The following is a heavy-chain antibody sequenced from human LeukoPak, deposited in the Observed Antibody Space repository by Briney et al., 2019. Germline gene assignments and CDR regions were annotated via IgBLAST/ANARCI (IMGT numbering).Heavy chain of an antibody. D-gene: IGHD6-6*01. V-gene: IGHV1-46*01. CDR3: ARGRSIAAPPGYFQH. CDR2: INPSGCST. CDR1: RYTFTRHY. J-gene: IGHJ1*01. Sequence: ASVKVTCKASRYTFTRHYMHWVRQPPQQGFEWMGIINPSGCSTSYAQKFQDRVTMTRGTATSTVYMELNSLRSEDTAASYCARGRSIAAPPGYFQHWGQGSLVTVSS.